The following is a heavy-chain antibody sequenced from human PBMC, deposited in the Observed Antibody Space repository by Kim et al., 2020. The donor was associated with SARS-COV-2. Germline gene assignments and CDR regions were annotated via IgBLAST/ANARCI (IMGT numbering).Heavy chain of an antibody. CDR1: GFSVVDAW. D-gene: IGHD5-12*01. Sequence: GGSLRLSCTVSGFSVVDAWISWVRQAPGKGLQWVARIKSKASGATRNYPAYVEGRFTVSVDESKNTLYLQMTNVGTEDAAMYYCATLRPPDAHGGYWGPGTPVTVSS. CDR3: ATLRPPDAHGGY. V-gene: IGHV3-15*03. J-gene: IGHJ1*01. CDR2: IKSKASGATR.